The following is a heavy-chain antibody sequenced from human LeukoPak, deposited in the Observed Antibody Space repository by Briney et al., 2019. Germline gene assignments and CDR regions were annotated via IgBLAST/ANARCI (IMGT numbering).Heavy chain of an antibody. V-gene: IGHV1-69*06. D-gene: IGHD6-13*01. CDR1: GGTFSSYA. CDR2: IIPIFGTA. CDR3: ARGAAAALVFVY. Sequence: GASVKVSCKASGGTFSSYAINWVRQAPGQGLEWMGGIIPIFGTANYAQKFQGRVTITADKSTSTAYMELSSLRSEDTAVYYCARGAAAALVFVYWGQGTLVTVSS. J-gene: IGHJ4*02.